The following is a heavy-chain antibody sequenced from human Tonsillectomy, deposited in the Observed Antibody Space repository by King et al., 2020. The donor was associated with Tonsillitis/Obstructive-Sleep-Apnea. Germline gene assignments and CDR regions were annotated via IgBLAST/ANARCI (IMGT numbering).Heavy chain of an antibody. Sequence: VQLVESGGGVVQPGRSLRLSCAASGFTFSSYAMHWVRQAPGKGLEWVAVISYDGSNKYYADSVKGRFTISRDNSKNTLYLQMNSLRAEDTAVYYCARDWSRYCSGGSCYGLELWGQGTLDTVSS. CDR3: ARDWSRYCSGGSCYGLEL. CDR2: ISYDGSNK. V-gene: IGHV3-30*04. J-gene: IGHJ4*02. CDR1: GFTFSSYA. D-gene: IGHD2-15*01.